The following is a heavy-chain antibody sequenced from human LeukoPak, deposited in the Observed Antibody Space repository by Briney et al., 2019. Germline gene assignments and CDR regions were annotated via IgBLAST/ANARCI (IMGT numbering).Heavy chain of an antibody. CDR1: GFTFSSYS. CDR2: ISSSSSYI. Sequence: PGGSLRLSCAASGFTFSSYSMNWVRQAPGKGLEWVSSISSSSSYIYYADSVKGRFTISRDNAKNSLYLQMNSLRAEDTAVYYCARSGSSSWYSDYWGQGTLVTVSS. J-gene: IGHJ4*02. V-gene: IGHV3-21*04. CDR3: ARSGSSSWYSDY. D-gene: IGHD6-13*01.